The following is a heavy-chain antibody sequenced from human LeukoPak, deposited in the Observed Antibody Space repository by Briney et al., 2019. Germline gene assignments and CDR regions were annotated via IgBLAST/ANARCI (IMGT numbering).Heavy chain of an antibody. J-gene: IGHJ3*02. CDR1: GGSINSYY. D-gene: IGHD1-1*01. CDR3: ARDESGTSAFDI. Sequence: SETLSLTCTVSGGSINSYYRSWIRQPPGKGLEWIGYIYYSGSTNYNPSLKSRVTISVDTSKNQFSLKLSSVTAADTAVYYCARDESGTSAFDIWGQGTMVTVSS. CDR2: IYYSGST. V-gene: IGHV4-59*01.